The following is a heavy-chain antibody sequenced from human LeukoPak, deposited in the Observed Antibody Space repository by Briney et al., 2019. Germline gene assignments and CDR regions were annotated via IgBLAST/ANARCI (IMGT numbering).Heavy chain of an antibody. V-gene: IGHV4-59*01. CDR2: TYYSGST. D-gene: IGHD6-13*01. J-gene: IGHJ5*02. CDR3: ARAEGSSWYTRTWFDP. CDR1: GGSISSYY. Sequence: KPSETLSLTCTVSGGSISSYYWSWIRQPPGKGLEWIGYTYYSGSTNYNPSLKSRVTISVDTSKNQFSLKVSSVTAADTAVYYCARAEGSSWYTRTWFDPWGQGTLVTVSS.